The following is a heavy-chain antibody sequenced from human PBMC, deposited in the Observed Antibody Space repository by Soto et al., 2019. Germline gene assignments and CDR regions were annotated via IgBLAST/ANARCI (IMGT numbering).Heavy chain of an antibody. J-gene: IGHJ4*02. V-gene: IGHV3-23*01. Sequence: EVQLLESGGGLVQPGGSLRLSCAASGFTFSSYAMSWVRQAPGKGLEWVSAISGSGGSTYYADSVKGRFTISRDNSKNTLYLQMNSLRAEDTAVYYCAKVLAPDYYDSSGQFDYWGQGTLVTVSS. CDR3: AKVLAPDYYDSSGQFDY. CDR2: ISGSGGST. CDR1: GFTFSSYA. D-gene: IGHD3-22*01.